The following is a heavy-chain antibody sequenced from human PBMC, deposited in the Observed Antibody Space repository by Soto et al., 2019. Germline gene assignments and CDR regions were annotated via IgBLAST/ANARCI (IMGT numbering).Heavy chain of an antibody. Sequence: QVQLQESGPGLVKPAETLSLTCTSSTDSVSSYDWAWIRQPAGKGLEWIGHIYAHGGPTYNSSLKSRVTLSLDTSKNQVSLNLAAVTAMDTAVYYCARAYGAGRTYDHWGQGTLVTVSS. CDR3: ARAYGAGRTYDH. V-gene: IGHV4-4*07. J-gene: IGHJ4*02. D-gene: IGHD3-10*01. CDR1: TDSVSSYD. CDR2: IYAHGGP.